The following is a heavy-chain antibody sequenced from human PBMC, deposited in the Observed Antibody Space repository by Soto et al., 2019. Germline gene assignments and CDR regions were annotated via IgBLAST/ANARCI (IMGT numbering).Heavy chain of an antibody. Sequence: QVQLQESGPGLVKPSQPLSLTCTVSGGSISSGGYYWSWIRQHPGKGLEWIGYIYYSRSTYYNPSLKSQVTIPVDTPKNQFSLKLGSVTAADTAIYYCARDRDGDISLDYWGQGTLVTVSS. V-gene: IGHV4-31*01. J-gene: IGHJ4*02. D-gene: IGHD3-3*02. CDR2: IYYSRST. CDR3: ARDRDGDISLDY. CDR1: GGSISSGGYY.